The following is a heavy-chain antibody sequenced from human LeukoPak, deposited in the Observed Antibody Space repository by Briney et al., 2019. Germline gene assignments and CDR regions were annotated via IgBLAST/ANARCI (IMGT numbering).Heavy chain of an antibody. V-gene: IGHV3-33*01. CDR2: IWYDGGNK. J-gene: IGHJ6*02. CDR3: ARQLRGVITSYYYYYGMDV. CDR1: GFTFSSYG. D-gene: IGHD3-10*01. Sequence: PGGSLRLSCAASGFTFSSYGMHWVRQAPGKGLEWVAVIWYDGGNKYYADSVKGRFTISRDNSKNTLYLQMNSLRAEDTAVYYCARQLRGVITSYYYYYGMDVWGQGTTVTVSS.